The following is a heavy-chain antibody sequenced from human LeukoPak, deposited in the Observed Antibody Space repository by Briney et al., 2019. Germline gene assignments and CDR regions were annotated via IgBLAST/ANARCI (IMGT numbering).Heavy chain of an antibody. D-gene: IGHD1-26*01. J-gene: IGHJ4*02. CDR2: ITSAGSTK. CDR1: GFTFSSYE. V-gene: IGHV3-48*03. Sequence: GGSLRLSCTASGFTFSSYEMNWVRQAPGKGLEWISYITSAGSTKYYADSVKGRFTISRDNAKNSLYLQMNSLRAEDTAVYYCAREYYSGSYYDYWGQGTLVTVSS. CDR3: AREYYSGSYYDY.